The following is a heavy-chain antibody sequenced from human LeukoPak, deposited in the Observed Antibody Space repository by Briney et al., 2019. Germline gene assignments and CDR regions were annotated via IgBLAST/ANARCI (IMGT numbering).Heavy chain of an antibody. J-gene: IGHJ4*02. CDR3: ARGGPGDFWSGYYPLDY. CDR2: IYSGGST. Sequence: GGSLRLSCAASGFTVSSNYMSWVRQAPGKGLEWVSVIYSGGSTYYADSVKGRFTISRDNSKNTLYLQMNSLRAEDTAVYYCARGGPGDFWSGYYPLDYWGQGTLVTVSS. V-gene: IGHV3-53*01. D-gene: IGHD3-3*01. CDR1: GFTVSSNY.